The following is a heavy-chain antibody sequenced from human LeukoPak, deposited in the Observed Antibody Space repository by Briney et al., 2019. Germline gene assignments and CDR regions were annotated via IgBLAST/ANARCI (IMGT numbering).Heavy chain of an antibody. CDR3: AREYDSRARFDS. Sequence: GWALRLSCAGSGDGFTRHTMNWVRRAPGKGLECISYIRSTGDYIYFADSVKGRFTISIDNARTSVYLQMTSLRVEDTAIYYCAREYDSRARFDSWGQGTLVTVSS. CDR1: GDGFTRHT. CDR2: IRSTGDYI. D-gene: IGHD6-13*01. V-gene: IGHV3-21*05. J-gene: IGHJ4*02.